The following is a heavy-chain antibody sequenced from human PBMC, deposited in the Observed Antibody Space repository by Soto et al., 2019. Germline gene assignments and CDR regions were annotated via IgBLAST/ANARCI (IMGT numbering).Heavy chain of an antibody. CDR2: IIPIFDTA. CDR3: ARDRGPSSGYYPYWFDP. J-gene: IGHJ5*02. CDR1: GYTFIRYG. D-gene: IGHD3-22*01. Sequence: SVKVSCKASGYTFIRYGITWVRQAPGQGLEWMGGIIPIFDTANYAQKFQGIVTITADESTSTAYMEFSCLSSEDTAVYYCARDRGPSSGYYPYWFDPWGQGTLVTV. V-gene: IGHV1-69*13.